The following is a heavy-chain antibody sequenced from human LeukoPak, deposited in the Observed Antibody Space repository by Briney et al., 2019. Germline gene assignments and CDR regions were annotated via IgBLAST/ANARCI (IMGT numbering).Heavy chain of an antibody. CDR1: GFTFSNYA. J-gene: IGHJ4*02. V-gene: IGHV3-33*06. CDR3: AKDSLYGDYGSAPRILFDY. Sequence: GGSLRLSCAASGFTFSNYAMHWVRQAPGKGLEWVAVIWYDGSNKYYADSVKGRFTISRDNSKNTLYLQMNSLRAEDTAVYYCAKDSLYGDYGSAPRILFDYWGQGTLVTVSS. CDR2: IWYDGSNK. D-gene: IGHD4-17*01.